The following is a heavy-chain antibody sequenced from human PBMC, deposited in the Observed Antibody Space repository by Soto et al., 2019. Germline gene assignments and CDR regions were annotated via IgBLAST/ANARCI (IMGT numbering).Heavy chain of an antibody. D-gene: IGHD7-27*01. J-gene: IGHJ4*02. V-gene: IGHV4-30-4*01. CDR1: GGSISTVDYW. CDR3: ARGPSGDKVDS. Sequence: QVQLQESGPGLVKPSQTLSLTCTVSGGSISTVDYWWSWIRQSPDMGLEWIGHIYDGGRTYNNPSSESRGTMSVDTAKSQLSLTLSSVSAADTAVYYCARGPSGDKVDSWGQGTLVTVSS. CDR2: IYDGGRT.